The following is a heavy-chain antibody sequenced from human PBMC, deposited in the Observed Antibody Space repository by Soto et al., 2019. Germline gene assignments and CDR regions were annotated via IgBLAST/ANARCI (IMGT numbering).Heavy chain of an antibody. CDR2: IDPKNGGT. J-gene: IGHJ4*02. D-gene: IGHD3-10*01. CDR3: GRDDYGIFPY. V-gene: IGHV1-2*02. CDR1: GYSISAYY. Sequence: QVQLVQSGTEVKKPGASVKVSCQASGYSISAYYIHWVRQAPGQGLEWMGWIDPKNGGTVSAQKFKCRLTMTRDTSISTVYMDLSGLTSDDTALYYCGRDDYGIFPYWGQGSLVTVSS.